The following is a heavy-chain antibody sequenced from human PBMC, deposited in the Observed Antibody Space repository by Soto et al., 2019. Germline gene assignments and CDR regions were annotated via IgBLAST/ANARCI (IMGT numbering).Heavy chain of an antibody. V-gene: IGHV3-48*01. D-gene: IGHD1-26*01. CDR1: GFTFSSYS. CDR2: ISSSSSTI. J-gene: IGHJ4*02. CDR3: ARDLRRVELASRKFDY. Sequence: EVQLVESGGGLVQPGGSLRLSCAASGFTFSSYSMNWVRQAPGKGLEWVSYISSSSSTIYYADSVKRRFTISRDNAKNSLYLQMNSLRAEDTAVYYCARDLRRVELASRKFDYWGQGTLVTVSS.